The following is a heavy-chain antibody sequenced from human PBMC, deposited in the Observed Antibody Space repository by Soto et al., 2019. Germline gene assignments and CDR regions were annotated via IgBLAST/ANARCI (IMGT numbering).Heavy chain of an antibody. D-gene: IGHD3-3*01. V-gene: IGHV4-30-4*01. Sequence: LSLTCTVSGGSINSGDYYWSWIRQPPGKGLEWIGFIYYSGSTYYNPSLKGRLTISPDTSKNQFSLRLTSVSAADTAVYYCARVPGGGITMNWFDPWGRGTLVTVSS. CDR1: GGSINSGDYY. J-gene: IGHJ5*02. CDR3: ARVPGGGITMNWFDP. CDR2: IYYSGST.